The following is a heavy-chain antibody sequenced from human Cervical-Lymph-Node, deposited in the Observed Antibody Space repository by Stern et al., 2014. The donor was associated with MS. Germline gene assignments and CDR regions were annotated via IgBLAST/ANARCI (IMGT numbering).Heavy chain of an antibody. D-gene: IGHD3-9*01. CDR1: GFIFSNFA. CDR3: ARSYNYDNCRFDY. Sequence: VKLVQSGGGVVKPGGSLKVSCEASGFIFSNFAMQWVRQVPGKGLEWVAVILHDGSNLYYGEYVKGGFTIYGDNSKNTLYLQMDSLSVDDTAIYYCARSYNYDNCRFDYWGQGSLVTVSS. CDR2: ILHDGSNL. J-gene: IGHJ4*02. V-gene: IGHV3-30*04.